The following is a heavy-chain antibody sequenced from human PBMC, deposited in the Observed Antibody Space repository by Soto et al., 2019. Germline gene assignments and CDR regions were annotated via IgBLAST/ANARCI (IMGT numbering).Heavy chain of an antibody. J-gene: IGHJ4*02. Sequence: GGSLRLSCAASGFIFMVYWMHWVRKSPGKGLVWISRIYNDGTYSDYADSVRGRFTISRDNVNDTLYLQMNNLRAEDSGLYYCTRGPRPISTGTGAYWGQGTQVTVSS. D-gene: IGHD3-10*01. V-gene: IGHV3-74*01. CDR2: IYNDGTYS. CDR1: GFIFMVYW. CDR3: TRGPRPISTGTGAY.